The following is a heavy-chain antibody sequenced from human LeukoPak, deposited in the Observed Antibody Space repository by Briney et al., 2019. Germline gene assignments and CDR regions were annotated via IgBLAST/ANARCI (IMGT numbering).Heavy chain of an antibody. J-gene: IGHJ6*02. Sequence: GGSLRLSCTASESTFDHAMHWVRQTPGKGLEWVSGIGWNSARTGYADSVRGRFAISRDNAKNSLYLQMNSLRAEDTALYYCGKDISAGGMDVWGQGTTVTVSS. CDR3: GKDISAGGMDV. V-gene: IGHV3-9*01. D-gene: IGHD3-10*01. CDR2: IGWNSART. CDR1: ESTFDHA.